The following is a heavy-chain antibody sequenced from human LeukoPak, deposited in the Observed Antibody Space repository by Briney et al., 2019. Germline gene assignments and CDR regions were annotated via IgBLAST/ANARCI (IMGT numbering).Heavy chain of an antibody. CDR1: GFTFSSYE. V-gene: IGHV3-48*03. CDR3: ARGDTIFGVVIYFDY. Sequence: GGSLRLSCAASGFTFSSYEMNWVRQAPGKGLEWVSYISSSGSTIYYADSVKGRFTISRDNAKSSLYLQMNSQRAEDTAVYYCARGDTIFGVVIYFDYWGQGTLVTVSS. D-gene: IGHD3-3*01. J-gene: IGHJ4*02. CDR2: ISSSGSTI.